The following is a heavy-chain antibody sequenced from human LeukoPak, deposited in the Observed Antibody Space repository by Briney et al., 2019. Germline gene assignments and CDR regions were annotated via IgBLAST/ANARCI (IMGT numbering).Heavy chain of an antibody. D-gene: IGHD3-10*01. J-gene: IGHJ3*02. CDR2: MNPNSGNT. V-gene: IGHV1-8*03. Sequence: ASVKVSCKASGYTFTSYDINWVRQATGQGLEWMGWMNPNSGNTGYAQKFQGRVTITRNTSISTAYMELSRLRSDDTAVYYCARTPGGFGAFDIWGQGTMVTVSS. CDR3: ARTPGGFGAFDI. CDR1: GYTFTSYD.